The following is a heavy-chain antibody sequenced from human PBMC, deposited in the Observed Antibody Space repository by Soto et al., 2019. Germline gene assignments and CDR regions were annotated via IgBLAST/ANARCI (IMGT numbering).Heavy chain of an antibody. CDR2: ISGFNDDR. CDR3: ARVYYSDYVFDY. CDR1: GYTFTNYG. V-gene: IGHV1-18*04. D-gene: IGHD4-17*01. J-gene: IGHJ4*02. Sequence: QAQLVQSGAEEKKPGASVKVSCKASGYTFTNYGIRWVRQAPGQGLEWMGWISGFNDDRNDVQEFQGRITMTTDSTTCTAYMEMRSLMSNDTAVYYCARVYYSDYVFDYGGQGTLGTVS.